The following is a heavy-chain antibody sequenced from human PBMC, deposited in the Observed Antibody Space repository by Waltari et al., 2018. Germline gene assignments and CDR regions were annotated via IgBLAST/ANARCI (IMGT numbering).Heavy chain of an antibody. V-gene: IGHV4-4*07. CDR3: ARSPYCGGDCYPNYFDY. J-gene: IGHJ4*02. Sequence: QVQLQESGPGLVKPSETLSLTCTVPGGSISSYYWSWIRQPAGKGLEWIWRIYTSGSTNYNPSLKSRVTMSVDTSKNQFSLKLSSETAADTAVYYCARSPYCGGDCYPNYFDYWGQGTLVTVSS. D-gene: IGHD2-21*01. CDR2: IYTSGST. CDR1: GGSISSYY.